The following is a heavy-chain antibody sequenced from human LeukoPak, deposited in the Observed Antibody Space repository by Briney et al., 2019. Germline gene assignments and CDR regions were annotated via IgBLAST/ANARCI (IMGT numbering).Heavy chain of an antibody. CDR2: IKSDGST. Sequence: SGGSLRLSCAASGFTFSTYWMHWVRQAPGKGLVWVSRIKSDGSTNYADSVKGRFTISRDNAENTVSLQMNSLRPEDTGVYYCARAPSEIGGYYPEYFRHWGQSTLVTVSS. CDR3: ARAPSEIGGYYPEYFRH. CDR1: GFTFSTYW. D-gene: IGHD3-22*01. J-gene: IGHJ1*01. V-gene: IGHV3-74*01.